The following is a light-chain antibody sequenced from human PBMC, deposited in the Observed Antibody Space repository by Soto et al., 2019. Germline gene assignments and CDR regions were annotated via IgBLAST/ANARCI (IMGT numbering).Light chain of an antibody. J-gene: IGKJ5*01. CDR1: QSLLHSNGYNY. CDR3: MQALQTPIT. V-gene: IGKV2-28*01. Sequence: DIVMTQSPLSLPVTPGEPASISCRSSQSLLHSNGYNYLDWYLQKPGQSPQLLIYLGSNRASRVPDRFSGSGSGTDFTPKISIVEAEDVGVYYCMQALQTPITFGQGTRLEIK. CDR2: LGS.